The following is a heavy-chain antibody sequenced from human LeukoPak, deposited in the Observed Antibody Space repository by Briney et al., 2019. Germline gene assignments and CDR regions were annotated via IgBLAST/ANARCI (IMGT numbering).Heavy chain of an antibody. CDR2: IYSGGST. D-gene: IGHD2-21*02. Sequence: SGGSLRLSCAASGFTVSSNYMSWVRQAPGKGLEWVSVIYSGGSTYYADSVKGRFTISRDNSKNTLYLQMNSLGAEDTAVYYCARVGTYCGGDCYIDYWGQGTLVTVSS. CDR1: GFTVSSNY. J-gene: IGHJ4*02. CDR3: ARVGTYCGGDCYIDY. V-gene: IGHV3-66*01.